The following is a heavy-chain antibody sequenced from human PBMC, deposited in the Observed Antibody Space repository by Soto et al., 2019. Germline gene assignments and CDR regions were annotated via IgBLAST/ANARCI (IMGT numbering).Heavy chain of an antibody. CDR1: EATLTSYA. Sequence: VQLGQSGAGGRRPGPSWRVSSRASEATLTSYAIGWVGQPPGQGLDWMGGIIPIFGTQDYAQKFQGRVTITADESTSTAYMELSSLRSEDTAVYYCAFTLSANYYYGMDVWGQGTTVTVSS. D-gene: IGHD3-16*01. CDR3: AFTLSANYYYGMDV. J-gene: IGHJ6*02. V-gene: IGHV1-69*12. CDR2: IIPIFGTQ.